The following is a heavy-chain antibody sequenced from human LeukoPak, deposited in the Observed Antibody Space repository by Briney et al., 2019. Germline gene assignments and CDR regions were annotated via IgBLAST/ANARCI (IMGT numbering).Heavy chain of an antibody. D-gene: IGHD3-9*01. CDR3: ARGTNILTGYYYYMDV. CDR2: INHSGST. CDR1: GGSFSGYY. Sequence: SETLSLTCAVYGGSFSGYYWSWIRQPPGKGLEWIGEINHSGSTNYNPSLKSRVTISVDTSKNQFSLKLSSVTAADTAAYYCARGTNILTGYYYYMDVWGKGTTVTVSS. J-gene: IGHJ6*03. V-gene: IGHV4-34*01.